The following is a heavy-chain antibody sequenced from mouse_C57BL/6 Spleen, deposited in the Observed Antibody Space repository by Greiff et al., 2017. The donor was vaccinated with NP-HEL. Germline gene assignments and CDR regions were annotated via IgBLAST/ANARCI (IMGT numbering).Heavy chain of an antibody. J-gene: IGHJ3*01. Sequence: VKLMESGPELVRPGVSVKISCKGSGYTFTDYAMHWVKQSHAKSLEWIGVISTYYGDASYNQKFKDQATMTVDKSSSTAYMELARLTSEDSAVYYCARLHSQILLAYWGQGTLVTVSA. CDR3: ARLHSQILLAY. CDR2: ISTYYGDA. V-gene: IGHV1-67*01. CDR1: GYTFTDYA.